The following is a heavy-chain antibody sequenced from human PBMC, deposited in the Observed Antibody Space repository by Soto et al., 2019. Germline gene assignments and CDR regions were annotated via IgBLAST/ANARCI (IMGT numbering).Heavy chain of an antibody. CDR3: ARGGCSGGSCQALDY. D-gene: IGHD2-15*01. J-gene: IGHJ4*02. Sequence: SETLSLTCTVSGVSISSYYWSWVRQPPGKGLEWIAYIYYSGSTNYNPSLKSRVTISVDTSKNQFSLKLSSVTAADTAVYYCARGGCSGGSCQALDYWGQGTLVTVSS. V-gene: IGHV4-59*01. CDR2: IYYSGST. CDR1: GVSISSYY.